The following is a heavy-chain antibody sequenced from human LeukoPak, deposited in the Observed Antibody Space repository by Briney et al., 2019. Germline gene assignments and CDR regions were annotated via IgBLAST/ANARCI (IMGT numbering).Heavy chain of an antibody. Sequence: PSETLSLTCAVYGGSFSGYYWSWIRQPPGKGLEWIGEINHSGSTNYNPSLKSRVTISVDTSKNQFSLKLSSVTAADTAVYYCARGRGNYDSSGYYYVRGTNWFDPWGQGTLVTVSS. CDR3: ARGRGNYDSSGYYYVRGTNWFDP. D-gene: IGHD3-22*01. V-gene: IGHV4-34*01. CDR1: GGSFSGYY. J-gene: IGHJ5*02. CDR2: INHSGST.